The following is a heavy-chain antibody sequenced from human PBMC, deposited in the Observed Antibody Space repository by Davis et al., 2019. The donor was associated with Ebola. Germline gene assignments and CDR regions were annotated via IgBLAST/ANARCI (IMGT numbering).Heavy chain of an antibody. Sequence: SCKASGYTFTSYAMTWVRQAPGKGLEWVSAISGSGGTTYYAGSVKGRFTVSRDNSKKMMYLQMNSLRAEDTAVYYCARSGLSFGVVKYHYGMDVWGKGTTVTVSS. D-gene: IGHD3-3*01. CDR2: ISGSGGTT. V-gene: IGHV3-23*01. CDR3: ARSGLSFGVVKYHYGMDV. CDR1: GYTFTSYA. J-gene: IGHJ6*04.